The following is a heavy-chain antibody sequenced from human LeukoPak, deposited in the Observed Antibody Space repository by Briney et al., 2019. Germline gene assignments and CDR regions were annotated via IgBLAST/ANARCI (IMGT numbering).Heavy chain of an antibody. D-gene: IGHD5-18*01. CDR2: IYYSGST. J-gene: IGHJ3*02. CDR3: ARDTYGYAAFDI. V-gene: IGHV4-59*12. CDR1: GGSISSYY. Sequence: SETLSLTCTVSGGSISSYYWSWIRQSPGKGLEWIGYIYYSGSTNYNPSLKSRVTISVDTSKNQFSLKLSSVTAADTAVYYCARDTYGYAAFDIWGQGTMVTVSS.